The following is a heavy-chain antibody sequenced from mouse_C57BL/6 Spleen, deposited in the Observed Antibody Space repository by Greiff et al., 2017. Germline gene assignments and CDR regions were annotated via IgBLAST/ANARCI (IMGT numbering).Heavy chain of an antibody. J-gene: IGHJ2*01. V-gene: IGHV3-6*01. Sequence: EVQRVESGPGLVKPSQSLSLTCSVTGYSITSGYYWNWIRQFPGNKLEWMGYISYDGSNNYNPSLKNRISITRDTSKNQFFLKLNSVTTEDTATYYCARDTTVVGGFDYWGQGTTLTVSS. D-gene: IGHD1-1*01. CDR2: ISYDGSN. CDR3: ARDTTVVGGFDY. CDR1: GYSITSGYY.